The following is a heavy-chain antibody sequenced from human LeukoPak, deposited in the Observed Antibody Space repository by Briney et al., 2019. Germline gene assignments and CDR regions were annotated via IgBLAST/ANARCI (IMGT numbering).Heavy chain of an antibody. J-gene: IGHJ3*02. CDR3: AGEDNSSGYRPFDI. V-gene: IGHV1-2*06. CDR2: INPNNGGT. CDR1: GYTFTTSG. D-gene: IGHD3-22*01. Sequence: ASVKVSCQSSGYTFTTSGISWLRQAPGQGLEWMGRINPNNGGTNYAQKFQGRVTMTRDMSMSTAYMELSRLRSDDTAVYYCAGEDNSSGYRPFDIWGQGTMVTVPS.